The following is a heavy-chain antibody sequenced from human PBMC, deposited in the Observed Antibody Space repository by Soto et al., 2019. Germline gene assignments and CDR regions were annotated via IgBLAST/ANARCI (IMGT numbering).Heavy chain of an antibody. CDR3: AREGVAPYYYYGMDV. V-gene: IGHV1-18*01. Sequence: GASVKVSCKASGYTFTRSGISWVRQAPGQGPEWMGWNSSYNGDTNYAQTFQGRVTMTTDTSTSTAYMELRSLRSDDTAVYYCAREGVAPYYYYGMDVWGQGTPVTV. CDR1: GYTFTRSG. J-gene: IGHJ6*02. D-gene: IGHD5-12*01. CDR2: NSSYNGDT.